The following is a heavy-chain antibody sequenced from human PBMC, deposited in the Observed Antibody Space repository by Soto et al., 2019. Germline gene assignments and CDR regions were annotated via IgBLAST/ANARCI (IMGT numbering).Heavy chain of an antibody. D-gene: IGHD1-26*01. Sequence: ASVKVSCKASDYTFTSYGISWVRQAPGQGLEWMGWISTYNGITNYAQKVQGRVTMTTDTSTTTAYMELRSLTFDDTAVYYCTRDHGIVGASYYSYYGMDVWGHGTTVTVSS. V-gene: IGHV1-18*01. CDR3: TRDHGIVGASYYSYYGMDV. CDR1: DYTFTSYG. J-gene: IGHJ6*02. CDR2: ISTYNGIT.